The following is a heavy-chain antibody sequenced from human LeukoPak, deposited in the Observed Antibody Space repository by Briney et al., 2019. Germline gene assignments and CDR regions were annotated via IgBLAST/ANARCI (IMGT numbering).Heavy chain of an antibody. D-gene: IGHD3-3*01. J-gene: IGHJ4*02. CDR1: GFTFSSYS. V-gene: IGHV3-48*01. CDR3: ARRAHSDFWSGYFYFDY. Sequence: GGSLRLSCAASGFTFSSYSMNWVRQAPGKGLEWVSYISSSSSTIYYADSVKGRFTISRDNAKNSLYLQMNSLGGEDTGVYYCARRAHSDFWSGYFYFDYWGQGTLVTVSS. CDR2: ISSSSSTI.